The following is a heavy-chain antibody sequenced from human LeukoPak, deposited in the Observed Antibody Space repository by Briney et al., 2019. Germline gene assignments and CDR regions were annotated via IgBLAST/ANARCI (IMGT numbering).Heavy chain of an antibody. Sequence: SETLSLTCAVYGGSFSGYYWSWIRQPPGKGLEWIGEINHSGSTNYNPSLKSRVTISVDTSKNQFSLKLTSLTTADTAVYYCARSTGFYSYYLDVWDRGTTVTVSS. J-gene: IGHJ6*03. V-gene: IGHV4-34*01. CDR3: ARSTGFYSYYLDV. CDR1: GGSFSGYY. CDR2: INHSGST.